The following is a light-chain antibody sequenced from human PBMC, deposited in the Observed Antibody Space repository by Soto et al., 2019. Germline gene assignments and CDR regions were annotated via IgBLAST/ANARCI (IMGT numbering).Light chain of an antibody. J-gene: IGLJ3*02. CDR1: SGHINYA. CDR2: LNSDGSH. V-gene: IGLV4-69*01. CDR3: QTWGTGIWV. Sequence: QLVLTQSPSASASLGASVKLTCTLSSGHINYAIAWHQQQPEKGPRYLMKLNSDGSHSKGDGIPDRFSGSSSGAERYLTISSRQSEDEADYYCQTWGTGIWVFGGGTKVTVL.